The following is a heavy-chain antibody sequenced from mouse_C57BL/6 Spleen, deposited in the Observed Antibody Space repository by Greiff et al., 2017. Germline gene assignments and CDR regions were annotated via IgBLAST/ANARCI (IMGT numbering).Heavy chain of an antibody. CDR2: ILPGSGST. V-gene: IGHV1-9*01. CDR1: GYTFTGYW. J-gene: IGHJ3*01. D-gene: IGHD1-1*01. CDR3: ARCGTTVVDQAWVAY. Sequence: QVQLQQSGAELMMPGASVKLSCKATGYTFTGYWIEWVKQRPGHGLEWLGEILPGSGSTNYNEKFKGKATFTADTSSKTAYMQLSSLTTEESASYYCARCGTTVVDQAWVAYWGQGTLVTVSA.